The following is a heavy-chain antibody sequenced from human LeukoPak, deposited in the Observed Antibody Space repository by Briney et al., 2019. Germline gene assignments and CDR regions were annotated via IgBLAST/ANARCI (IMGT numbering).Heavy chain of an antibody. CDR2: ISGSGGST. Sequence: GGSLRLSCAASGFTFSSYAVSWVRQAPGKGLEWVSAISGSGGSTYYADSVKGRFTISRDNSKNTLYLQMNSLRAEDTAVYYCARRETAELRTIDYWGQGTLVTVSS. CDR1: GFTFSSYA. J-gene: IGHJ4*02. CDR3: ARRETAELRTIDY. V-gene: IGHV3-23*01. D-gene: IGHD7-27*01.